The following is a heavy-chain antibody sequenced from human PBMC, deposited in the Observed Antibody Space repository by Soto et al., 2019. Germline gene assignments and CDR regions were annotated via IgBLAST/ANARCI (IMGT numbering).Heavy chain of an antibody. CDR1: AFTFKNHW. J-gene: IGHJ4*02. Sequence: GGSLRLSCAASAFTFKNHWMHWVRQVPGKGPVWVSRINGDGSFTSYADAVKGRFTISRDNAKNTLSLQMNSLRAEDTAVYYCVLDILTGYSVDYWGQGTLVTVSS. V-gene: IGHV3-74*01. CDR2: INGDGSFT. CDR3: VLDILTGYSVDY. D-gene: IGHD3-9*01.